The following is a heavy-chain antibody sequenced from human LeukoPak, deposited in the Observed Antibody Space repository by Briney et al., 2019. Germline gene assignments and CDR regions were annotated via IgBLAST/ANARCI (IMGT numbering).Heavy chain of an antibody. V-gene: IGHV3-23*01. J-gene: IGHJ4*02. CDR2: ISGSGGST. Sequence: GGSLRLSCAASGFTFSSYAMSWVRQAPGKGLEWVSAISGSGGSTYYADSVKGRFTISRDNSKNTLYLQMNSLRAEDTAVYYCAKAWDIVVVPAAAHWGQGTLVTVSS. CDR1: GFTFSSYA. D-gene: IGHD2-2*01. CDR3: AKAWDIVVVPAAAH.